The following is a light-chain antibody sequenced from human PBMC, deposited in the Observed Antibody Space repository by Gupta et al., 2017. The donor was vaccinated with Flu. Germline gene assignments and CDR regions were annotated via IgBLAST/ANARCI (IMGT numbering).Light chain of an antibody. CDR2: GET. Sequence: VLTQSTGTLSFSSGDSDTLSCRASQSVGRYLAWYQQKPGQAPRLLIYGETSRATGIPERFCSSGSGTEFSITINRRVPEDFAVFYCHQFGSSPPFTFGGGTKVEIK. J-gene: IGKJ4*01. CDR3: HQFGSSPPFT. CDR1: QSVGRY. V-gene: IGKV3-20*01.